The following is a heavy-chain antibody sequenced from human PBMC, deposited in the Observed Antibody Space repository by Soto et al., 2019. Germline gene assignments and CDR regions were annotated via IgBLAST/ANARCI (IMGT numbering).Heavy chain of an antibody. V-gene: IGHV3-66*01. Sequence: GGSLRLSCAASGFTVSSNYMSWVRQAPGKGLEWVSVIYSGGSTYYADSVKGRFTISRDNSKNTLYLQMNSLRAEDTAVYYCAREMANGYSYSLDYWGQGTLVTVSS. CDR3: AREMANGYSYSLDY. J-gene: IGHJ4*02. CDR2: IYSGGST. D-gene: IGHD5-18*01. CDR1: GFTVSSNY.